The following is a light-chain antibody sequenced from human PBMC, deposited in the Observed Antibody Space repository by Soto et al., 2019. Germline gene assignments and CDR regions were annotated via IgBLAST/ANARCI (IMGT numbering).Light chain of an antibody. Sequence: DVVMIPSPLSLPVTLGEPASISCMSSQLLTNSSVHVYLNWFLQKPGQSPQLLISLGSTRASGVPDRFSGSGSGTDFTLKIGRVEAEDFGVYYCMQAIHTRTFGQGTKVDIK. V-gene: IGKV2-28*01. CDR3: MQAIHTRT. CDR1: QLLTNSSVHVY. J-gene: IGKJ1*01. CDR2: LGS.